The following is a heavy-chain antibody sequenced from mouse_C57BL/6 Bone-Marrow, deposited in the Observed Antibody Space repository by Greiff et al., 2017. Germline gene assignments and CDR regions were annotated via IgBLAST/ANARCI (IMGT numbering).Heavy chain of an antibody. CDR3: ARSDYDYDYFDY. Sequence: QVQLQQSGAELVRPGTSVKVSCKASGYAFTNYLIEWVKQRPGQGLEWIGVINPGSGGTNYTEKFKGKATLTADKSSSTAYMQLSSLTSEDSAVYFCARSDYDYDYFDYWGQGTTLTVSS. CDR1: GYAFTNYL. J-gene: IGHJ2*01. D-gene: IGHD2-4*01. CDR2: INPGSGGT. V-gene: IGHV1-54*01.